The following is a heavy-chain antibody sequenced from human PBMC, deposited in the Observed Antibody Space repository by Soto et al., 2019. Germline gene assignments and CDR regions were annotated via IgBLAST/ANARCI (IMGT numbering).Heavy chain of an antibody. Sequence: GGSLRLSCAASGFTFSSYAMSWVRQAPGKGLEWVSAISGSGGSTYYADSVKGRFTISRGNSKNTLYLQMNSLRAEDTAVYYCAKDPAFSGSYNWFDLWGQGTLVTVSS. CDR3: AKDPAFSGSYNWFDL. V-gene: IGHV3-23*01. J-gene: IGHJ5*02. CDR1: GFTFSSYA. CDR2: ISGSGGST. D-gene: IGHD1-26*01.